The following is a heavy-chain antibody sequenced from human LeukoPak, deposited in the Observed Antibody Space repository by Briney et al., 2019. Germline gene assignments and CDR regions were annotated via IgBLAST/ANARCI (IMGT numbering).Heavy chain of an antibody. D-gene: IGHD2-2*01. Sequence: GGSLRLSCAASGFTFSSYSMNWVRQAPGKGLEWVSSISSSSSYIYYADSVKGRFTISRDNAKNSLYLQMNSLRAEDTAVYYCASQRVPGATLDAFDIWGQGTMVTVSS. J-gene: IGHJ3*02. CDR2: ISSSSSYI. CDR3: ASQRVPGATLDAFDI. V-gene: IGHV3-21*01. CDR1: GFTFSSYS.